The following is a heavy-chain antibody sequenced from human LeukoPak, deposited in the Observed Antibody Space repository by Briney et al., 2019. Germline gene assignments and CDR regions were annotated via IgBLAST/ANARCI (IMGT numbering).Heavy chain of an antibody. CDR2: IYYSGST. J-gene: IGHJ6*03. V-gene: IGHV4-39*07. Sequence: PSETLSLTCTVPGGFVNGGSFYWGWIRQPPGKGLEWIGNIYYSGSTYYSPSLQSRVTISVDTSKNQFSPNLTSVTAADTAVYYCARDWGVSARPGYMDVWGKGTTVTVSS. CDR1: GGFVNGGSFY. D-gene: IGHD6-6*01. CDR3: ARDWGVSARPGYMDV.